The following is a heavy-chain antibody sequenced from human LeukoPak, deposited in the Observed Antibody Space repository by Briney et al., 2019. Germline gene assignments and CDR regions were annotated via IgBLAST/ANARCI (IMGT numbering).Heavy chain of an antibody. J-gene: IGHJ3*02. CDR3: AKDLGHSSSWSDDAFDI. CDR1: GFTFSSYA. Sequence: GGSLRLSCAASGFTFSSYAMSWVRQAPGKGLEWVSAISGSGGSTYYADSVKGRFTISRDNSKNTLYLQMNSLRAEDTAVYYCAKDLGHSSSWSDDAFDIWGQGTMVTVSS. D-gene: IGHD6-13*01. CDR2: ISGSGGST. V-gene: IGHV3-23*01.